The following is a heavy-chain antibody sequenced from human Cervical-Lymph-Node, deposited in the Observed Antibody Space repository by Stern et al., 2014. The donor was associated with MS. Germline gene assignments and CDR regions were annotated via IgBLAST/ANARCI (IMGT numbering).Heavy chain of an antibody. CDR1: GFSLSTSGLG. CDR2: IYWDHQK. CDR3: AHRTAGPFDY. J-gene: IGHJ4*02. Sequence: EESGPALVKPTQTLTLTCTFSGFSLSTSGLGVGWIRQPPGEALEWLAYIYWDHQKRYSPSLKSRLTITKDTSKNQVVLTLTNVDPVDTATYYCAHRTAGPFDYWGQGTLVTVSS. V-gene: IGHV2-5*02.